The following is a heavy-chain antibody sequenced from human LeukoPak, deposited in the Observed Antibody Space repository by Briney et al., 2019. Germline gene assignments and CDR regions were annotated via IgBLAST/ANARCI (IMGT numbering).Heavy chain of an antibody. V-gene: IGHV3-74*01. J-gene: IGHJ4*02. CDR1: GFTFSSYW. Sequence: GGSLRLSCAASGFTFSSYWMHWVRQAPGKGLVWVSRINTDGSSTSYADSVKGRFTISRDNSKNTLYLQMNSLRADDTAVYYCATNYYDSSGYFPDFDYWGQGALVSVSS. CDR3: ATNYYDSSGYFPDFDY. D-gene: IGHD3-22*01. CDR2: INTDGSST.